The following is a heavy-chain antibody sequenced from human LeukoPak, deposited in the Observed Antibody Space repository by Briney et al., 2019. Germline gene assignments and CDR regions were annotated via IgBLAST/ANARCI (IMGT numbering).Heavy chain of an antibody. J-gene: IGHJ6*03. CDR3: VREGFSRGYYQYYYMDV. CDR1: GFTFTTYW. Sequence: GGSLRLSCAASGFTFTTYWMTWVRQAPGKGLEWVANIKQDGSDKYYVDSVKGRFTISRDNARKSVYLQMNSLRAEDTAVYYCVREGFSRGYYQYYYMDVWGKGTTVTVSS. D-gene: IGHD6-13*01. CDR2: IKQDGSDK. V-gene: IGHV3-7*01.